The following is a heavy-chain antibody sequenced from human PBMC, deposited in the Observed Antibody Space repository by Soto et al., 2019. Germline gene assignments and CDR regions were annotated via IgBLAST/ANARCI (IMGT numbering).Heavy chain of an antibody. Sequence: ASVKLSCKDSGYRYTSYDINWVRQATGQGLEWMGWMNPNSGNTGYAQKFQGRVTMTRNTSIGTAYMELSSLRSEDTAVYYCARTLYGDNVDYWGQGTLVTVSS. J-gene: IGHJ4*02. V-gene: IGHV1-8*01. CDR3: ARTLYGDNVDY. CDR2: MNPNSGNT. CDR1: GYRYTSYD. D-gene: IGHD4-17*01.